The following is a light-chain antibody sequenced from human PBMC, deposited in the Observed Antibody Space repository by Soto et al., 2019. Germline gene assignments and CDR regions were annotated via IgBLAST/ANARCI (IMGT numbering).Light chain of an antibody. J-gene: IGKJ4*01. V-gene: IGKV3-15*01. Sequence: EIVMTKSPATLSVSPGARAPLSCRASQSVSSNLAWYQQKPGQAHRLLIYGASTRATAIPARFSGSGSGTEFTLTISSLQSEEFAVYYCEQYNNWPHALGGGTKVDIK. CDR2: GAS. CDR3: EQYNNWPHA. CDR1: QSVSSN.